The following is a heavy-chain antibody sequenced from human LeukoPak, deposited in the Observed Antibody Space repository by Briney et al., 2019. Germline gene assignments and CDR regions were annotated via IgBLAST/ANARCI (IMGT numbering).Heavy chain of an antibody. CDR2: INPNSGGT. CDR3: ARANGDQRSNAFDI. V-gene: IGHV1-2*06. J-gene: IGHJ3*02. CDR1: GYTFTGYY. Sequence: ASVKVSCKASGYTFTGYYMHWVRQAPGQGLEWMGRINPNSGGTNYAQKFQGRVTMTRDTSISTAYMELSRPRSDDTAVYYCARANGDQRSNAFDIWGQGTMVTVSS. D-gene: IGHD4-17*01.